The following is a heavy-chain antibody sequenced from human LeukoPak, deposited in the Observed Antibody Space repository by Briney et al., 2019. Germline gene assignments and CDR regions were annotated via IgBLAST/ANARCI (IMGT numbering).Heavy chain of an antibody. D-gene: IGHD4-11*01. Sequence: GGSLRLSCAASGFTFSSSWMHWVCQAPEKGLEWVADIKCDGSEKYYVDSVKGRLTISRDNAKNSLYLQVNSLRAEDMTVYYCVREGLTVYYFGYWGQGTLVTVSS. CDR1: GFTFSSSW. CDR2: IKCDGSEK. V-gene: IGHV3-52*01. CDR3: VREGLTVYYFGY. J-gene: IGHJ4*02.